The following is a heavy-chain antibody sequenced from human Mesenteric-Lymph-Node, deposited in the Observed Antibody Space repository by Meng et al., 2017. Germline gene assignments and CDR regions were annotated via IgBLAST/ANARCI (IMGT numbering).Heavy chain of an antibody. CDR3: ARHDGGYGDYFDH. D-gene: IGHD5-12*01. V-gene: IGHV4-39*01. CDR1: GGSISSSRHY. Sequence: QVQLAGSGPGLVKPSETLSLTCTVSGGSISSSRHYWGWIRQPPGKGLEWIGSIYYSGSTYYNPSLRSRVTMSLDTSKNQFSLKLSSVTATDTAVYYCARHDGGYGDYFDHWGQGTLVTVSS. J-gene: IGHJ4*02. CDR2: IYYSGST.